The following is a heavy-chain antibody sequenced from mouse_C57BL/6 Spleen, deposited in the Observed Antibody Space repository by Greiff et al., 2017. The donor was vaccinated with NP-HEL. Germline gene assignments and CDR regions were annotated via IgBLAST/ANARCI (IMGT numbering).Heavy chain of an antibody. D-gene: IGHD1-1*01. J-gene: IGHJ2*01. CDR3: ARWGYGSSYEGYYFDY. CDR2: INPNYGTT. V-gene: IGHV1-39*01. CDR1: GYSFTDYN. Sequence: EVKLQQSGPELVKPGASVKISCKASGYSFTDYNMNWVKQSNGKSLEWIGVINPNYGTTSYNQKFKGKATLTVEQSSRTAEMQLNSLTSEDSAVYYCARWGYGSSYEGYYFDYWGQGTTLTVSS.